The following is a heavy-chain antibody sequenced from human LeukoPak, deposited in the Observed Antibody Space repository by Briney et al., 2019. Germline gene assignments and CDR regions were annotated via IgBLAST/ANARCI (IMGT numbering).Heavy chain of an antibody. Sequence: PGGPRRLSCVASGLTSTRHGFLWVRQAPGKGREWVAVIWYDGIKKYYADSVKGRFNISRDDFKSTLYLQMNSLRAEDTAVYYCARDIARARLDVWGQGTTVTVSS. CDR3: ARDIARARLDV. V-gene: IGHV3-33*01. D-gene: IGHD2-21*01. CDR1: GLTSTRHG. J-gene: IGHJ6*02. CDR2: IWYDGIKK.